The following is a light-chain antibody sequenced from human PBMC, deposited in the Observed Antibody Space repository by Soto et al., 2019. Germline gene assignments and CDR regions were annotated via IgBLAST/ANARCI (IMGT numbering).Light chain of an antibody. Sequence: QSVLTQPPSMSAAPGQKVTISCSGSSSNIGDNYVSWYQQLPGTAPKLLIYENDKRPSGIPDRFSGSKSGTSATLGITGLQTGDEADYYCGTWDSSLSAGQVFGGGTKVTVL. CDR1: SSNIGDNY. CDR3: GTWDSSLSAGQV. J-gene: IGLJ3*02. V-gene: IGLV1-51*02. CDR2: END.